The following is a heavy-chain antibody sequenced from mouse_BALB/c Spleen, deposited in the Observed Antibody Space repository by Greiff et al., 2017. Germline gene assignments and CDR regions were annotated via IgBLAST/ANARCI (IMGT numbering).Heavy chain of an antibody. CDR1: GFSLTSYG. D-gene: IGHD2-14*01. Sequence: QVQLQQSGPSLVQPSQSLSITCTVSGFSLTSYGVHWVRQSPGKGLEWLGVIWRGGSTDYNAAFMSRLSITKDNSKSQVFFKMNSLQADDTAIDYCAKNAYDGESPYYFDYWGQGTTLTVSS. CDR3: AKNAYDGESPYYFDY. V-gene: IGHV2-5-1*01. J-gene: IGHJ2*01. CDR2: IWRGGST.